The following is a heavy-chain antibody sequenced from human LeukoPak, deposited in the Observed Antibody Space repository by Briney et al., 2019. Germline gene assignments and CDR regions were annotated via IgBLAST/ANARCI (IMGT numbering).Heavy chain of an antibody. V-gene: IGHV1-2*02. CDR1: GYTFTGYY. CDR3: ARGTSTTVYFDY. CDR2: INPNSGGT. D-gene: IGHD4-17*01. J-gene: IGHJ4*02. Sequence: ASVKVSCKASGYTFTGYYIHWVRQAPGQGLEWMGWINPNSGGTNYAQKFQGRVTMTRDTSTSTAYMELSRLRSDDTAVYYCARGTSTTVYFDYWGQGTLVTVSS.